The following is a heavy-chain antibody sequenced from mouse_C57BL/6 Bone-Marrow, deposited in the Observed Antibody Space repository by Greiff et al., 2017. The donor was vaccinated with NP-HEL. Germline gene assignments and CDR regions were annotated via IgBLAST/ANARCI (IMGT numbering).Heavy chain of an antibody. CDR2: INPNNGGT. CDR3: ASLWLRRDY. V-gene: IGHV1-26*01. J-gene: IGHJ2*01. Sequence: VQLQQSGPELVKPGASVKISCKASGYTFTDYYMNWVKQSHGKSLEWIGDINPNNGGTSYNQKFKGKATLTVDKSSSTAYMDLRSLTSEDSAVYYCASLWLRRDYWGQGTTLTVSS. D-gene: IGHD2-2*01. CDR1: GYTFTDYY.